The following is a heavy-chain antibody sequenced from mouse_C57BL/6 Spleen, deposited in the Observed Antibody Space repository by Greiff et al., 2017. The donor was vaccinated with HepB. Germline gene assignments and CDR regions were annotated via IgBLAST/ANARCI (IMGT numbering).Heavy chain of an antibody. J-gene: IGHJ4*01. CDR3: ARSRGAVDAMDY. CDR2: INPSNGGT. V-gene: IGHV1-53*01. D-gene: IGHD1-1*02. CDR1: GYTFTSYW. Sequence: QVQLQQPGTELVKPGASVKLSCKASGYTFTSYWMHWVKQRPGQGLEWIGNINPSNGGTNYNEKFKSKATLTVDKTSSTAYMQLSSLTSEDSAVYYCARSRGAVDAMDYWGQGTSVTVSS.